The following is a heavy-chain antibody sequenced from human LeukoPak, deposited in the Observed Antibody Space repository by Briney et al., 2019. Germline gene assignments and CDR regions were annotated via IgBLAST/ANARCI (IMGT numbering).Heavy chain of an antibody. CDR3: ATELEYVSNGGLGY. Sequence: ASVKVSCKVSGYTLTELYMHWVRQAPGKGLEWMGGFDPEDGETIYAQKFQGRVTMTEDTSTDTAYMELSSLRSEDTAVYYCATELEYVSNGGLGYWGQGTLVIVSS. V-gene: IGHV1-24*01. CDR2: FDPEDGET. CDR1: GYTLTELY. D-gene: IGHD7-27*01. J-gene: IGHJ4*02.